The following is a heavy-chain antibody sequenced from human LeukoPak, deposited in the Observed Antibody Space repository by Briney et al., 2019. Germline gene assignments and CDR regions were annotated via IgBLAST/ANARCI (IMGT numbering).Heavy chain of an antibody. D-gene: IGHD3-10*01. CDR2: IYYSGST. CDR3: ARPRYGSGSYRFGWFDP. J-gene: IGHJ5*02. CDR1: GFTFRRYG. Sequence: GTLRLSCAASGFTFRRYGMSWIRQPPGKGLEWIGSIYYSGSTYYNPSLKSRVTISVDTSKNQFSLKLSSVTAADTAVYYCARPRYGSGSYRFGWFDPWGQGTLVTVSS. V-gene: IGHV4-39*07.